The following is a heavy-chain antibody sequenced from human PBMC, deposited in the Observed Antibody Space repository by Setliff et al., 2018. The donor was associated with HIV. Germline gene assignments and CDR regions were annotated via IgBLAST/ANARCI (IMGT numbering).Heavy chain of an antibody. CDR3: ARSYCSSTSCSYYFDY. J-gene: IGHJ4*02. Sequence: PSETLSLTCTVSGGSTSSYYWNWIRQPPGKGLEWIGNMFYSGSTNYNPSLKSRVTMSVDTSNNQFSLKLSSVTAADTAVYHCARSYCSSTSCSYYFDYWGQGTLVTVSS. CDR1: GGSTSSYY. CDR2: MFYSGST. V-gene: IGHV4-59*01. D-gene: IGHD2-2*01.